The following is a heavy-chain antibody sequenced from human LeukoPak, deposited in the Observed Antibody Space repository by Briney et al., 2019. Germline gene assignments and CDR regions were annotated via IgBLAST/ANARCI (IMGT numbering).Heavy chain of an antibody. D-gene: IGHD6-6*01. J-gene: IGHJ1*01. CDR1: GFTFSSYA. CDR2: IRYDGSNK. CDR3: AKDLSSSSTAYFQH. V-gene: IGHV3-30*02. Sequence: GGSLRLSCAASGFTFSSYAMHWVRQAPGKGLEWVAFIRYDGSNKYYADSVKGRFTISRDSAKNSLYLQMNSLRAEDTAVYYCAKDLSSSSTAYFQHWGQGTLVTVSS.